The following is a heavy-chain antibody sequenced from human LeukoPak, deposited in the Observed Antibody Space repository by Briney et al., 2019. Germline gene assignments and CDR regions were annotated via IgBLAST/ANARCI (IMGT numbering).Heavy chain of an antibody. CDR3: AKAWAAYWYFDL. CDR2: ITYNGDST. D-gene: IGHD1-26*01. J-gene: IGHJ2*01. CDR1: GFTFGSYD. V-gene: IGHV3-23*01. Sequence: GGSLGLSCAASGFTFGSYDMTWVRQAPGKGLEWVSGITYNGDSTYYADSVKGRFTISRDKSKNTLYLQMNSLRAEDTAVYYCAKAWAAYWYFDLWGRGTLVTVSS.